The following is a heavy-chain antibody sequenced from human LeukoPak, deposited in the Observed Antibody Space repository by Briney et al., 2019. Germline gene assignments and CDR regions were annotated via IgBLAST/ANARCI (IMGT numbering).Heavy chain of an antibody. CDR2: IYYSGST. D-gene: IGHD6-13*01. CDR1: GGSISSYY. CDR3: ARRGSWTYYYAMDV. J-gene: IGHJ6*02. V-gene: IGHV4-59*12. Sequence: SETLSLTCAVSGGSISSYYWSWIRQPPGKGLEWIGYIYYSGSTNYNPSLKSRVTISVDTSKNQFSLRLTSVTAADTAVYYCARRGSWTYYYAMDVWGQGTTVTVSS.